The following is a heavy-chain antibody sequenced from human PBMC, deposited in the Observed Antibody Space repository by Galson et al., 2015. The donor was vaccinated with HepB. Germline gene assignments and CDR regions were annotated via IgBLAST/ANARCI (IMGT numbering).Heavy chain of an antibody. CDR1: GYTFTSYA. V-gene: IGHV1-3*01. CDR2: INAGNGNT. D-gene: IGHD3-10*01. J-gene: IGHJ3*02. CDR3: ARYSKYYYGSGNDAFDI. Sequence: SVKVSCKASGYTFTSYAMHWVRQAPGQRLEWMGWINAGNGNTKYSQKFQGRVTITRDTSASTAYMELSSLRSEDTAVYYCARYSKYYYGSGNDAFDIWGQGTMVTVSS.